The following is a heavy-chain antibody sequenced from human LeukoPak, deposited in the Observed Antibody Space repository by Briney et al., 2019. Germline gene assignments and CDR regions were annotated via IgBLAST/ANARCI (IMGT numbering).Heavy chain of an antibody. D-gene: IGHD1-26*01. Sequence: GGSLRLSCAVSGFAFNNYGMSWVRQAPGKGLEWVSGISGSGVTTYYADSVQGRFTISRDNSKNTLYLQMDSLRAEDTAIYYCAKACFGSGSCRDHDYWGQGTLVTVSS. J-gene: IGHJ4*02. V-gene: IGHV3-23*01. CDR2: ISGSGVTT. CDR1: GFAFNNYG. CDR3: AKACFGSGSCRDHDY.